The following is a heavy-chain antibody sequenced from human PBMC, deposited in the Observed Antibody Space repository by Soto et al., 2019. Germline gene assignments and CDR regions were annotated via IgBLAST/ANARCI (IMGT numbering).Heavy chain of an antibody. J-gene: IGHJ4*02. CDR3: ARKKGYSYGPHYFDY. CDR2: IYYSGST. Sequence: QVQLQESGPGLVKPSQTLSLTCTVSGGSISSGGYYWSGIRQHPGKGLEWIGNIYYSGSTFYNPSLKSRVTISVDTSKNQFSLKLSSVTAADTAVYYCARKKGYSYGPHYFDYWGQGTLVTVSS. V-gene: IGHV4-31*03. CDR1: GGSISSGGYY. D-gene: IGHD5-18*01.